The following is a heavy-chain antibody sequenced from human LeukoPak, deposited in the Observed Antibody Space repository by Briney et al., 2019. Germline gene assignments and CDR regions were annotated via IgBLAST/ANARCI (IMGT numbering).Heavy chain of an antibody. V-gene: IGHV4-39*07. Sequence: SETLSLTCTVSGGSISSSSYYWGWIRQPPGKGLEWIGSIYYSGSTYYNPSLKSRVTISVDTSKNQFSLKLSSVTAADMAVYYCAKVGSSGYDPIWDYFDYWGQGTLVTVSS. J-gene: IGHJ4*02. CDR2: IYYSGST. CDR3: AKVGSSGYDPIWDYFDY. CDR1: GGSISSSSYY. D-gene: IGHD5-12*01.